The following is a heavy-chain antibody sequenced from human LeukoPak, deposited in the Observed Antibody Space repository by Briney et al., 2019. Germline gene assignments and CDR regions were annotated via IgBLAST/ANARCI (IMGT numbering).Heavy chain of an antibody. CDR1: GFTFSSYA. CDR3: LIVGATMSIWY. CDR2: ISGSGGST. D-gene: IGHD1-26*01. Sequence: GGSLRLSCAASGFTFSSYAMSWVRQAPGKGLGWVSAISGSGGSTYYADSVKGRFTISRDNSKNTLYLQMNSLRAEDTAVYYSLIVGATMSIWYWGQGTLVTVSS. J-gene: IGHJ4*02. V-gene: IGHV3-23*01.